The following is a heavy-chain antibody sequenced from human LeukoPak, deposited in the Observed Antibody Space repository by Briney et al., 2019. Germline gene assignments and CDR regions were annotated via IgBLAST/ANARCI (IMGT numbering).Heavy chain of an antibody. CDR2: IKQDGSEK. D-gene: IGHD4-17*01. J-gene: IGHJ4*02. CDR1: GFIFSHAW. CDR3: AEGSNYGDSSF. V-gene: IGHV3-7*01. Sequence: GGSLRLSCAASGFIFSHAWMNWVRQAPGRGLEWVANIKQDGSEKYYVDSVKGRFTISRDNAKKSLYLQMNSLRGEDTAIYYCAEGSNYGDSSFWGQGTLVTVSS.